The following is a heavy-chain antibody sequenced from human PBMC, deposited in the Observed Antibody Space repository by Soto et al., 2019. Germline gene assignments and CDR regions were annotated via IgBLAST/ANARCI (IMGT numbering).Heavy chain of an antibody. V-gene: IGHV3-21*01. CDR2: ISSSIDYI. CDR3: ASGGTTGTTATNWFDP. CDR1: GFTFSTYS. Sequence: EVQLVESGGGLVKPGGSLRLSCAASGFTFSTYSMNLVRQAPGKGLEWVSSISSSIDYIYYADSVKGRFTISRDNAKNSLYLQMNSLSDEDTAVYYCASGGTTGTTATNWFDPWGQGTLVTVSS. D-gene: IGHD1-1*01. J-gene: IGHJ5*02.